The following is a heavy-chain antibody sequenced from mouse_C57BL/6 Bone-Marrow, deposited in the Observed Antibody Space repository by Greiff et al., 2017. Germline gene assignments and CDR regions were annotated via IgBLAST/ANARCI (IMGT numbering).Heavy chain of an antibody. Sequence: VQLVESGAELVRPGTSVKMSCKASGYTFTNYWIGWAKQRPGHGLEWIGDIYPGGGYTNYNEKFKGKATLTADKSSSTAYMQFSSLTSEDSAIYYCARLIYYDYSYAMDYWGQGTSVTVSS. D-gene: IGHD2-4*01. CDR2: IYPGGGYT. J-gene: IGHJ4*01. CDR1: GYTFTNYW. V-gene: IGHV1-63*01. CDR3: ARLIYYDYSYAMDY.